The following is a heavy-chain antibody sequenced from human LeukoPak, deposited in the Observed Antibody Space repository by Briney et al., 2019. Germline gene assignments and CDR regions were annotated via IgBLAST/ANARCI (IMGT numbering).Heavy chain of an antibody. Sequence: SETLSLTCTVSGGSISSSSYYWGWISQPPGKGLEWIGSIYYSGSTYYNPSLKSRVTISVDTSKNQFSLKLSSVTAADTAVYYCARLPAESIAAADGDWFDPWGQGTLVTVSS. J-gene: IGHJ5*02. CDR2: IYYSGST. D-gene: IGHD6-13*01. CDR3: ARLPAESIAAADGDWFDP. CDR1: GGSISSSSYY. V-gene: IGHV4-39*01.